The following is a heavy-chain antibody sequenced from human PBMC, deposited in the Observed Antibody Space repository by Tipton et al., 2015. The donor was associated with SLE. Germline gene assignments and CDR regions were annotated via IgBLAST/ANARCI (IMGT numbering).Heavy chain of an antibody. D-gene: IGHD3-3*01. J-gene: IGHJ4*02. CDR2: IDPSGST. CDR1: GGSISSGSYY. CDR3: ARYDSLGY. Sequence: TLSLTCAVSGGSISSGSYYWRWIRQPAGKGLEWIGRIDPSGSTNYNPSLKSRVPISVDTPKHHFSLKLGSVPAADTAVYYCARYDSLGYWGQATLVTVSS. V-gene: IGHV4-61*02.